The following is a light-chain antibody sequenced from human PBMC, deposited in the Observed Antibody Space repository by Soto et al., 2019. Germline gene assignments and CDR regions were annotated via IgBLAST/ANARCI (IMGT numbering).Light chain of an antibody. Sequence: DIQLTQSPSFLSASVGDRVTITCRASQGINIFLAWFQQKPGKAPNLLISAASTLQSGVPSRFSGSGSETEFTLTITSLQPEDSATYYCQQLNSYPGTFGGGTKVEIK. J-gene: IGKJ4*01. V-gene: IGKV1-9*01. CDR1: QGINIF. CDR2: AAS. CDR3: QQLNSYPGT.